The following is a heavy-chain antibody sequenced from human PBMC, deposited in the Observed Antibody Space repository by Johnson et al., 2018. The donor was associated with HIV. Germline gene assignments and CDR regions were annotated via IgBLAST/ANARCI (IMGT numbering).Heavy chain of an antibody. CDR2: LTPSGGGT. Sequence: VQLVDSGGGVVRPGGSLRLSCAASGFTFSTYAMSWVRQAPGKGPEWVSALTPSGGGTYSADSVKCRFTISRDNSKNTLYLKLNSLRAEDTAVFYCAKHLSTLVDAFDIWGQGTMVTVSS. D-gene: IGHD3-16*01. J-gene: IGHJ3*02. V-gene: IGHV3-23*04. CDR3: AKHLSTLVDAFDI. CDR1: GFTFSTYA.